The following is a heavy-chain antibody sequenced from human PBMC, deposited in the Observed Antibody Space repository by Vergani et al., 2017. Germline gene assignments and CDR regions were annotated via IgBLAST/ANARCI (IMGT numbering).Heavy chain of an antibody. J-gene: IGHJ4*02. D-gene: IGHD6-13*01. CDR3: SSSDSRDY. Sequence: EVQLVESGGGLVQPGRSLRLSCAASGFTFDDYAMHWVRQAPGKGLEWVSGISWNSGSIGYADSVKGRFTISRDNAKNSLYLQMNSLRAEDTAVYYCSSSDSRDYWGQGTLVTVSS. CDR1: GFTFDDYA. V-gene: IGHV3-9*01. CDR2: ISWNSGSI.